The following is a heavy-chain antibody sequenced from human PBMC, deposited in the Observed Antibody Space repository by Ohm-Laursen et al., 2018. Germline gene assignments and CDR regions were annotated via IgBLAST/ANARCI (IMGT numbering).Heavy chain of an antibody. CDR1: GGSITTYY. CDR2: IYYTGTT. Sequence: SETLSLTCSVSGGSITTYYWTWVRQPPGKGLEWIGYIYYTGTTNYNPSLTGRVTISLDTSKNQFSLKLSSVTAADTAVYYCARSLYDSSGYYYVPIFDYWGQGTLVTVSS. D-gene: IGHD3-22*01. J-gene: IGHJ4*02. CDR3: ARSLYDSSGYYYVPIFDY. V-gene: IGHV4-59*01.